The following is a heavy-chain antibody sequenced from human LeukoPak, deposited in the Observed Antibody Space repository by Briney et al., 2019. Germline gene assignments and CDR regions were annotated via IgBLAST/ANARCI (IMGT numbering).Heavy chain of an antibody. Sequence: GGSLRLSCAASGFTFSSYEMTWVRQAPGKGLEWVSNISSSDTTIHYADSVKGRFTISRDNARNSLYLQMNSLRAEDAAVYYCARSRRGHYYYCYGMDVWGQGTTVTVSS. J-gene: IGHJ6*02. CDR2: ISSSDTTI. V-gene: IGHV3-48*03. CDR3: ARSRRGHYYYCYGMDV. CDR1: GFTFSSYE.